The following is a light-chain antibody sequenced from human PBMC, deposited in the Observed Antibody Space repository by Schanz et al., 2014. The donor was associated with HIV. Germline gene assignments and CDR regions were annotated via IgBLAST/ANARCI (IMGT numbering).Light chain of an antibody. V-gene: IGLV1-40*01. J-gene: IGLJ2*01. CDR2: DNT. CDR3: AAWDDSLSGVL. Sequence: QSVLAQPPSVSGAPGQRVTISCTGSSSNIGADYDVHWYQLLPGTAPKLLIFDNTHRPSGVPARFSGSKSGSSASLVISGLQSEDEADYYCAAWDDSLSGVLFGGGTKLTVL. CDR1: SSNIGADYD.